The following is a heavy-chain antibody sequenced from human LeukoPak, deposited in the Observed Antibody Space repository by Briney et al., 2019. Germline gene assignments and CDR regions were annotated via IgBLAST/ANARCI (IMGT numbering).Heavy chain of an antibody. CDR2: ISYDGSNK. CDR1: GFTFSSYG. V-gene: IGHV3-30*18. Sequence: GGSLRLSCAASGFTFSSYGMHWVRQAPGKGLEWVAVISYDGSNKYYADSVKGRFTISRDNSKNTPYLQMNSLRAEDTAVYYCAKDSHRVLVPVEGAFDIWGQGTMVTVSS. CDR3: AKDSHRVLVPVEGAFDI. D-gene: IGHD2-2*01. J-gene: IGHJ3*02.